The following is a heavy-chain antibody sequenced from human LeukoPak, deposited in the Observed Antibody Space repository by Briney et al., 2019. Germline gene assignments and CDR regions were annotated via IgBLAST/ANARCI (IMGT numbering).Heavy chain of an antibody. CDR1: GFSFDNYG. Sequence: GSLRLSCAASGFSFDNYGMNWIRQPPGKGLEWIGEINHSGSTNYNPSLKSRVTISVDTSKNQFSLKLSSVTAADTAVYYCARGLSRKALYYYYYYMDVWGKGTTVTVSS. D-gene: IGHD2-2*01. CDR2: INHSGST. J-gene: IGHJ6*03. V-gene: IGHV4-34*01. CDR3: ARGLSRKALYYYYYYMDV.